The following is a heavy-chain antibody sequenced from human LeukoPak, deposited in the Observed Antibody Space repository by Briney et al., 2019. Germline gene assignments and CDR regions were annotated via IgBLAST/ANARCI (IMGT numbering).Heavy chain of an antibody. CDR3: ARPEFLCAGVNCYLRAFDI. V-gene: IGHV5-51*01. J-gene: IGHJ3*02. Sequence: GESLKISCKGSGYSFTNYYIGWVRQMPGKGLEWMGIIYPGDSNTRYSPSFQGQVTISADKSINTAYLQWSSLRASDTAMYYCARPEFLCAGVNCYLRAFDIWGQGTMVTVSS. CDR2: IYPGDSNT. CDR1: GYSFTNYY. D-gene: IGHD2-15*01.